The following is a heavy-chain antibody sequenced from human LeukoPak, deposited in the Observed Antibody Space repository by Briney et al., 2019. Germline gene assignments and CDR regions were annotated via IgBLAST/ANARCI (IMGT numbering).Heavy chain of an antibody. CDR1: GGTFSSYA. CDR3: ARVGRLGYGSGSYYSPDFDY. J-gene: IGHJ4*02. CDR2: IIPIFGTA. Sequence: EASVKVSCKASGGTFSSYAISWVRQAPGQGLEWMGGIIPIFGTANYAQKFQGRVTITADKSTSTAYMELSSLRSEDTAVYYCARVGRLGYGSGSYYSPDFDYWGQGALVTVSS. D-gene: IGHD3-10*01. V-gene: IGHV1-69*06.